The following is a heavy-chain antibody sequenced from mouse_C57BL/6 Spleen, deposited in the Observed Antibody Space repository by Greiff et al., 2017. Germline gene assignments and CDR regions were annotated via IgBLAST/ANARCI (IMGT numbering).Heavy chain of an antibody. Sequence: VKLVESGPELVKPGASVKISCKASGYAFSSSWMNWVKQRPGKGLEWIGRIYPGDGDTNYNGKFKGKATLTADKSSSTAYMQLSSLTSEDSAVYFCGRSVHDYDSSMDYWGQGTSVTVSS. J-gene: IGHJ4*01. CDR2: IYPGDGDT. CDR1: GYAFSSSW. D-gene: IGHD2-4*01. V-gene: IGHV1-82*01. CDR3: GRSVHDYDSSMDY.